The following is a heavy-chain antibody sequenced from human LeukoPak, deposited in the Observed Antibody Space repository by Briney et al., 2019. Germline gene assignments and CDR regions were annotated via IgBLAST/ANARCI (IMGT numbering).Heavy chain of an antibody. J-gene: IGHJ4*02. Sequence: SETLSLTCTVSGGSISSHYWSWIRQPPGKGLEWIGYIYYSGSTSYNPSLKSRVTISVDTSKNQFSLKLASVTTADTAVYYCARDRWLGYWGQGTLVTVSS. CDR1: GGSISSHY. D-gene: IGHD5-12*01. CDR2: IYYSGST. CDR3: ARDRWLGY. V-gene: IGHV4-59*11.